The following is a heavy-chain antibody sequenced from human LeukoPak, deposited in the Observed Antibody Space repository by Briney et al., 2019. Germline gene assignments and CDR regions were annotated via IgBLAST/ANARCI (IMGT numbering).Heavy chain of an antibody. CDR3: AKKRVITTPDAIDWYFDL. J-gene: IGHJ2*01. Sequence: GGSLRLSCAASGFTFSNYAMSWVRQAPGKGLEWVSSISGTGGATYYADSVKGRFTISRDNSENTLFLQMNNLGAEDTAVYYCAKKRVITTPDAIDWYFDLWGRGTLVTVSS. CDR2: ISGTGGAT. D-gene: IGHD1-1*01. V-gene: IGHV3-23*01. CDR1: GFTFSNYA.